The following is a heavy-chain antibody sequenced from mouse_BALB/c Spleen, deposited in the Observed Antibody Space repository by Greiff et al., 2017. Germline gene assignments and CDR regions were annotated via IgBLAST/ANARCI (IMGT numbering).Heavy chain of an antibody. Sequence: QVQLKQSGAELVRPGSSVKISCKASGYAFSSYWMNWVKQRPGQGLEWIGQIYPGDGDTNYNGKFKGKATLTADKSSSTAYMQLSSLTSEDSAVYFCANYYGSSPWFAYWGQGTLVTVSA. CDR3: ANYYGSSPWFAY. CDR1: GYAFSSYW. D-gene: IGHD1-1*01. V-gene: IGHV1-80*01. J-gene: IGHJ3*01. CDR2: IYPGDGDT.